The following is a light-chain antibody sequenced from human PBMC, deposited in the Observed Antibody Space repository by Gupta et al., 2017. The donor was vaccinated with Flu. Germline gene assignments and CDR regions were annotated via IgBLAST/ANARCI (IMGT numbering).Light chain of an antibody. J-gene: IGLJ1*01. CDR2: DVT. CDR3: SSYTSSSTLGV. V-gene: IGLV2-14*04. CDR1: SDVGGYNY. Sequence: SDVGGYNYVSWYQQHPGKAPKLMIYDVTIRPSGVSDRFSVSKSGNTASLTISGLHAEDEADYYCSSYTSSSTLGVFGTGTKVTVL.